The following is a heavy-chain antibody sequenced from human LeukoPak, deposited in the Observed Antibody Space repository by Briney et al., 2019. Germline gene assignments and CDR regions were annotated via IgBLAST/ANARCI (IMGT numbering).Heavy chain of an antibody. Sequence: SETLSLTCAVSGGSISSGGYSWSWIRQPPGKGLEWIGYIYHSGRTYYNPSLKSRVTISIDRSKNQFSLRLSSVTAVDTAVYYWPRGGEGFGEYDVFDYWGQGTLVTVSS. CDR1: GGSISSGGYS. CDR2: IYHSGRT. CDR3: PRGGEGFGEYDVFDY. D-gene: IGHD3-10*01. J-gene: IGHJ4*02. V-gene: IGHV4-30-2*01.